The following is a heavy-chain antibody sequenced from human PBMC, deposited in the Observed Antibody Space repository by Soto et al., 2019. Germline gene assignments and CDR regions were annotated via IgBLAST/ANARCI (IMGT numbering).Heavy chain of an antibody. J-gene: IGHJ4*02. V-gene: IGHV3-30-3*01. CDR2: ISYDGSNK. Sequence: PGGSLRLSCAASGFTFSSYAMHWVRQAPGKGPEWVAVISYDGSNKYYADSVKGRFTISRDNSKNTLYLQMNSLRAEDTAVYYCLAPYDSSGYYYFDYWGQGTLVTVSS. CDR3: LAPYDSSGYYYFDY. CDR1: GFTFSSYA. D-gene: IGHD3-22*01.